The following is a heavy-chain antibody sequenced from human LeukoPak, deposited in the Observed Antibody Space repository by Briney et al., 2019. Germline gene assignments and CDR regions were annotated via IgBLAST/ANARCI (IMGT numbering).Heavy chain of an antibody. Sequence: PGGSLRLSCAASGFTFSSYGMHWVRQAPGKGLEWVAVISYDGSNKYYADSVKGRFTISRDNSKNTLYLQMNSLRAEDTAVYYCAKEDRATYYDFWSGYYTYFDYWGQGTLVTVSS. CDR3: AKEDRATYYDFWSGYYTYFDY. CDR2: ISYDGSNK. D-gene: IGHD3-3*01. J-gene: IGHJ4*02. CDR1: GFTFSSYG. V-gene: IGHV3-30*18.